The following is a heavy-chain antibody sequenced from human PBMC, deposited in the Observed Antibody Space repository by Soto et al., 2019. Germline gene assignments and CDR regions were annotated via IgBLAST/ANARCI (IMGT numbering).Heavy chain of an antibody. Sequence: QVQLVESGGGVVQPGRSLRLSCVASGFTFSSYGMSWVRQAPGKGLEWVAIISYDGSLKYYGDSVKGRFTISRDNSRNTLYLQMDSLRAEDTAVYYCAKEIIAVGGPWDFDNWGQGTLVTVSS. J-gene: IGHJ4*02. D-gene: IGHD6-19*01. CDR3: AKEIIAVGGPWDFDN. CDR1: GFTFSSYG. CDR2: ISYDGSLK. V-gene: IGHV3-30*18.